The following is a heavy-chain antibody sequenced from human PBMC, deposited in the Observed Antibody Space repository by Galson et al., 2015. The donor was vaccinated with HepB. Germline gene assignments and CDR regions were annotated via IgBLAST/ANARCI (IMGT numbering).Heavy chain of an antibody. J-gene: IGHJ4*02. CDR1: GFTFSNAW. D-gene: IGHD3-10*01. CDR3: TTDVMGSVGDN. Sequence: SLRLSCAASGFTFSNAWMSWVRRAPGKGLEWVGRIKSKTDGGTTDYAAPVKGRFTISRDDSKNTLYLQMNSLKTEDTAVYYCTTDVMGSVGDNWGQGTLVTVSS. V-gene: IGHV3-15*01. CDR2: IKSKTDGGTT.